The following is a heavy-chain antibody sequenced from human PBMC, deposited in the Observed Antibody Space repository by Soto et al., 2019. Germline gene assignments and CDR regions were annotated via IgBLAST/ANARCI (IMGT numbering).Heavy chain of an antibody. CDR2: ISGSGGST. D-gene: IGHD6-13*01. CDR3: AKDSADSSSWFVRDYYYGMDV. J-gene: IGHJ6*02. CDR1: GFTFSSYA. V-gene: IGHV3-23*01. Sequence: SGGSLRLSCAASGFTFSSYAMSWVRQAPGKGLEWVSAISGSGGSTYYADSVKGRFTISRDNSKNTLYLQMNSLRAEDTAVYYCAKDSADSSSWFVRDYYYGMDVWGQGTTVTVSS.